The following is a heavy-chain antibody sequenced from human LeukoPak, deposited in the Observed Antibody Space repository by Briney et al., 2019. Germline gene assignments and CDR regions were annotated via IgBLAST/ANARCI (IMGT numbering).Heavy chain of an antibody. V-gene: IGHV6-1*01. J-gene: IGHJ4*02. D-gene: IGHD2-15*01. Sequence: SQTLALTCAFSGDSVSSNSAAWNWIRQSPSRGLEWLGRTYYRSKWKNDYAGSVKSRITINPDTSKNHSSLQLNSVPPEDTAVYYCARDVVGGGYFEYWGQGTLVTVSS. CDR3: ARDVVGGGYFEY. CDR2: TYYRSKWKN. CDR1: GDSVSSNSAA.